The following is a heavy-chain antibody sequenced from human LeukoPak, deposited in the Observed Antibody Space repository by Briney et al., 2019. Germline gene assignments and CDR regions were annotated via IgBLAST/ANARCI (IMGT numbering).Heavy chain of an antibody. D-gene: IGHD3-9*01. J-gene: IGHJ4*02. V-gene: IGHV3-7*01. CDR2: IKGDGSEK. Sequence: PGGSLRLSCVASGLSFSSLWMSWVRQAPGKGLEWVANIKGDGSEKYYVDSVKGRFTISRDNAKNSLYLEMNSLRAEDTAMYYCARVVADILTGYYYQPPDYWGQGTLVTVSS. CDR3: ARVVADILTGYYYQPPDY. CDR1: GLSFSSLW.